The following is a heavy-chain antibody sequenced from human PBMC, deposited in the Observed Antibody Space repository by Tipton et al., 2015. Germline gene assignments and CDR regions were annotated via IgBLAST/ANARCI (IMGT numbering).Heavy chain of an antibody. V-gene: IGHV5-51*01. J-gene: IGHJ3*02. CDR2: IYPGDSDT. CDR3: ARHVSFYYDTHGSDALDI. Sequence: QLVQSGAEVKKPGESLKISCKGSGYSFTTSGIGGGRQRPGKGRGGRGIIYPGDSDTKYNPSFQGHITISADKSISTAYLHWSSLKASDTAMYYCARHVSFYYDTHGSDALDIWAQGTMVTVSS. CDR1: GYSFTTSG. D-gene: IGHD3-22*01.